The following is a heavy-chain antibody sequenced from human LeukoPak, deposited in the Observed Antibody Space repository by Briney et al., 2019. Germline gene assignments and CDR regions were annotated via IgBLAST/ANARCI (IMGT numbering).Heavy chain of an antibody. J-gene: IGHJ3*02. CDR2: IYYSGST. CDR1: GGSISSYY. V-gene: IGHV4-59*01. CDR3: ARLPPPGYVSLLWEDAFDI. D-gene: IGHD3-10*01. Sequence: SETLSLTCTVSGGSISSYYWSWIRQPPGKGLEWIGYIYYSGSTNYNPSLKSRVTISVDTSKNQFSLKLSSVTAADTAVYYCARLPPPGYVSLLWEDAFDIWGQGTMVTVSS.